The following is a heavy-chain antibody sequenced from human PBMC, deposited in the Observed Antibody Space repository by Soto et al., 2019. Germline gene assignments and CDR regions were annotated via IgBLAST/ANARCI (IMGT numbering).Heavy chain of an antibody. J-gene: IGHJ6*02. CDR2: ISWDGGTT. Sequence: GGSLRLSCAASGFTFDDYTMHWVRQAPGKGLERVSLISWDGGTTYYADSVKGRFTISRGNSKTSLYLQMNSLRTEDTALYYCAKDSGGSSWWSGSYYAMDVWGQGTTVTVSS. V-gene: IGHV3-43*01. D-gene: IGHD6-13*01. CDR3: AKDSGGSSWWSGSYYAMDV. CDR1: GFTFDDYT.